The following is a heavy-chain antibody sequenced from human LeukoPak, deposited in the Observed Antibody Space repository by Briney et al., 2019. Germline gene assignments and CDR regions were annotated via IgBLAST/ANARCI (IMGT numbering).Heavy chain of an antibody. CDR3: AKNGQSGFSFDP. D-gene: IGHD2-8*01. V-gene: IGHV4-34*01. CDR1: GGSLNGHY. J-gene: IGHJ5*02. Sequence: SETLSLTCAVYGGSLNGHYWSWIRQPPGMGLEWIGEGSDSGGTKFNPSLKSRVTISADTSKNQFSLKLSSVTAADTAVYYCAKNGQSGFSFDPWGQGTLVTVSS. CDR2: GSDSGGT.